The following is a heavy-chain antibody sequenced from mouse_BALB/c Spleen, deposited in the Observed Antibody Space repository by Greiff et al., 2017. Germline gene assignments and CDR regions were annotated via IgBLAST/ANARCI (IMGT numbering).Heavy chain of an antibody. Sequence: EVKLVESGGDLVKPGGSLKLSCAASGFTFSSYGMSWVRQTPDKRLEWVATISSGGSYTYYPDSVKGRFTISRDNAKNTLYLQMSSLKSEDTAMYYCARITTATDYFDYWGQGTTLTVSS. CDR3: ARITTATDYFDY. CDR1: GFTFSSYG. CDR2: ISSGGSYT. D-gene: IGHD1-2*01. V-gene: IGHV5-6*01. J-gene: IGHJ2*01.